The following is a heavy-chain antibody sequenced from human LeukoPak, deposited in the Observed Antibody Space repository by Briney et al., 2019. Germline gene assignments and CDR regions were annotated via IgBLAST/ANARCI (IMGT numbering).Heavy chain of an antibody. Sequence: PVGSLRLSCAASGLTFSSAWMHWVRQTPGKGLVWVSRIQSDGTTTYADSVRGRFTISRDNAKNTLYLQMNNLRAEDTGVYYCARDGSYKLDYWGQGTLVTVSS. CDR3: ARDGSYKLDY. CDR1: GLTFSSAW. V-gene: IGHV3-74*01. D-gene: IGHD1-26*01. J-gene: IGHJ4*02. CDR2: IQSDGTT.